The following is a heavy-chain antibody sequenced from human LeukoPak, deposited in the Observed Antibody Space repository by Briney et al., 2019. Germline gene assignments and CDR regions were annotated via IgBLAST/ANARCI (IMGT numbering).Heavy chain of an antibody. CDR1: GGSFSGYS. D-gene: IGHD3-3*01. CDR3: ARDYDFWSGPHIRGAYGMDV. CDR2: IYYSGST. Sequence: NPSETLSLTCVVYGGSFSGYSWSWIRQHPGKGLEWIGCIYYSGSTYYNPSLKSRLTISVDTSKKQFSLKLNSVTAADTAVYYCARDYDFWSGPHIRGAYGMDVWGQGTTVTVSS. J-gene: IGHJ6*02. V-gene: IGHV4-31*11.